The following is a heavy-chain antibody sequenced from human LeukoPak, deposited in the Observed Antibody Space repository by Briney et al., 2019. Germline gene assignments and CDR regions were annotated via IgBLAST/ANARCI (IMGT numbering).Heavy chain of an antibody. V-gene: IGHV4-31*03. CDR2: IYYSGGT. Sequence: SETLSLTCTVSGGSISSGGYYWSWIRQHPGKGLEWIGYIYYSGGTYYNPSLKSRVTISVDTSKNQFSLKLSSVTAADTAVYYCARVPGYEAAHYYYYYGMDVWGQGTTVTVSS. CDR3: ARVPGYEAAHYYYYYGMDV. J-gene: IGHJ6*02. D-gene: IGHD5-12*01. CDR1: GGSISSGGYY.